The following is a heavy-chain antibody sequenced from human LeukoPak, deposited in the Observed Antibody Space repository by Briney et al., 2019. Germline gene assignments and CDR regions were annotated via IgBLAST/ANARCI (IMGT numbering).Heavy chain of an antibody. CDR3: GTYSTSWYRRDYYYYYMDV. J-gene: IGHJ6*03. CDR1: GFSLTDLP. V-gene: IGHV1-24*01. Sequence: ASVKVSCKVSGFSLTDLPMHWVRQAPGKGLEWMGGFDSQDGKTSYAQKFQGRVTMTEDTSTDTAYMELSSLTSEDTALYYCGTYSTSWYRRDYYYYYMDVWGKGTTVTVSS. CDR2: FDSQDGKT. D-gene: IGHD6-13*01.